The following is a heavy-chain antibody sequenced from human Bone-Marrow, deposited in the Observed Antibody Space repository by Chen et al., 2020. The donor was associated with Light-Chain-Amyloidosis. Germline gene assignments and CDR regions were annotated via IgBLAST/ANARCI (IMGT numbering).Heavy chain of an antibody. CDR2: ISGSGSST. J-gene: IGHJ6*02. Sequence: EVKLLESGGDIVQPGGCLRLSWAAAAFTFSSYPMSWVRQAPGKGLEWISGISGSGSSTYYADSVKGRFTISRDNSKNTLYLQMNSLRAEDTAIYYCSREVTTNYGMDVWGQGTAVTVSS. CDR3: SREVTTNYGMDV. D-gene: IGHD3-10*01. V-gene: IGHV3-23*01. CDR1: AFTFSSYP.